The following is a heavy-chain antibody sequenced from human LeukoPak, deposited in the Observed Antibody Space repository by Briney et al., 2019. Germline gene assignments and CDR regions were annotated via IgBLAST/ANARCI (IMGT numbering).Heavy chain of an antibody. CDR1: GGSISSYY. D-gene: IGHD2-2*01. J-gene: IGHJ5*02. CDR2: IYTSGST. CDR3: ARGPAVPAAKGGGWFDP. Sequence: SETLSLTCTVSGGSISSYYWSWIRQPAGKGLEWIGRIYTSGSTNYNPSLKSRVTISVDTSKNQFSLKLSSVTAADTAVYYCARGPAVPAAKGGGWFDPWGQGTLVTVSS. V-gene: IGHV4-4*07.